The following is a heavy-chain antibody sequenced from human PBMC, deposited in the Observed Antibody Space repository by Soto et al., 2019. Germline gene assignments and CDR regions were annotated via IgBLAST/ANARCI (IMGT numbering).Heavy chain of an antibody. CDR1: GDSIRSSGYY. CDR3: ARVYSGSYYDY. V-gene: IGHV4-39*07. CDR2: IYYSGST. Sequence: SETLSLTCIVSGDSIRSSGYYWGWIRQPPGKGLEWIAIIYYSGSTNYNPSLKTRVTISVDKSKNQFSLKLSSVTAADTAVYYCARVYSGSYYDYWGQGTLVTVSS. J-gene: IGHJ4*02. D-gene: IGHD1-26*01.